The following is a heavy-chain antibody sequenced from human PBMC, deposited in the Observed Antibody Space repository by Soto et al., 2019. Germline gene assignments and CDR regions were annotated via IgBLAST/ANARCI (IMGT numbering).Heavy chain of an antibody. Sequence: PVGSLRLSCAASGFTVSSNYMSWVRQAPGKGLEWVSVIYSGGSTYYADSVKGRFTISRDNSKNTLYLQMNSLRAEDTAVYYCARGSHPYYFDYWGQGTLVTVSS. J-gene: IGHJ4*02. CDR2: IYSGGST. V-gene: IGHV3-53*01. CDR1: GFTVSSNY. CDR3: ARGSHPYYFDY.